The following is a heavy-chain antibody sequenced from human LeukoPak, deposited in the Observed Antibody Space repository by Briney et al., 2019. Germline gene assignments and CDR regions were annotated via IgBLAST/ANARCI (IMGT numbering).Heavy chain of an antibody. CDR1: GGSFSNYY. J-gene: IGHJ4*02. CDR2: INHSGST. V-gene: IGHV4-34*01. D-gene: IGHD1-26*01. CDR3: ARGGWELPEAYFDH. Sequence: SETLSLTCAVYGGSFSNYYWSWIRQPPGKGLEWIGEINHSGSTNYNPSLKSRATISIDTSKDQFSLKLTSVTAADTAMYYCARGGWELPEAYFDHWGQGTLVTVSS.